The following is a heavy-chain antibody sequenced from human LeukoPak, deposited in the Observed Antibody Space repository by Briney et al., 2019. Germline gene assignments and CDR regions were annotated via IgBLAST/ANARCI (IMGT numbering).Heavy chain of an antibody. D-gene: IGHD3-9*01. CDR2: FDPEDGET. CDR1: GYTLTELS. Sequence: ASVKVSCKVSGYTLTELSMHWVRQAPGKGLEWMGGFDPEDGETIYAQKFQGRVTMTEDTSTDTAYMELSSLRSEDTAVYYCATDLRYFDWLSNRDYWGQGTLVTVSS. V-gene: IGHV1-24*01. J-gene: IGHJ4*02. CDR3: ATDLRYFDWLSNRDY.